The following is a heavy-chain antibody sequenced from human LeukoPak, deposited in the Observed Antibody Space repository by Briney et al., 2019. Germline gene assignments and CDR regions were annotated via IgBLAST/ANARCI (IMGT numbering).Heavy chain of an antibody. Sequence: ASVKVSCKASGYTFTSYAMNWVRQAPGQGLEWMGWINTNTGIPTSAQGFTGRFVFSLDTSVSTAYLQISSLKAEDTAVYYCARDGTDEYSSSHYFDYWGQGTLVTVSS. CDR2: INTNTGIP. CDR3: ARDGTDEYSSSHYFDY. CDR1: GYTFTSYA. J-gene: IGHJ4*02. V-gene: IGHV7-4-1*02. D-gene: IGHD6-6*01.